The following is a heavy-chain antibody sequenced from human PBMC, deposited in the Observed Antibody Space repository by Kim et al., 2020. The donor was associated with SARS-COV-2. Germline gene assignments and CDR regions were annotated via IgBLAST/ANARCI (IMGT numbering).Heavy chain of an antibody. J-gene: IGHJ4*02. D-gene: IGHD3-10*01. V-gene: IGHV3-11*05. CDR3: ARGPILWDGTYYFDY. Sequence: SGKGLSTTSKDNAKNSLYLQMNRLRAEDTAVYYCARGPILWDGTYYFDYWGQGTLVTVSS.